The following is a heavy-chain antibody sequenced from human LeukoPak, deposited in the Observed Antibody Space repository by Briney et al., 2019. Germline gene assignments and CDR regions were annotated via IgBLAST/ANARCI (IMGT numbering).Heavy chain of an antibody. CDR3: AKGPRPVITVAHTLEK. Sequence: GGSLRLSCAASGFTFSNYAMSWVRQAAGRGLEWVSNISSRGDSTHEEDSVKSRFTISRDNSKNSLYLQMNSLRAEDTAVYYCAKGPRPVITVAHTLEKWGQGTLVTVSS. CDR2: ISSRGDST. CDR1: GFTFSNYA. J-gene: IGHJ4*02. D-gene: IGHD6-19*01. V-gene: IGHV3-23*01.